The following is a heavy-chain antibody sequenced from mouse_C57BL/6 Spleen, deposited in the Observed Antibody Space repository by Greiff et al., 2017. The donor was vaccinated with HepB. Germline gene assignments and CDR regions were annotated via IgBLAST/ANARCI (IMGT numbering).Heavy chain of an antibody. D-gene: IGHD2-4*01. V-gene: IGHV1-75*01. Sequence: QVHVQQSGPELVKPGASVKISCKASGYTFTGYYIHWVKQRPGQGLEWIGWIVPGSGSTYYNEKFKGKATLTVDKSSSTAYMLLSSLTSEDSAVYFWARTYDYDKGWFAYWGQGTPLTVSA. CDR1: GYTFTGYY. CDR2: IVPGSGST. CDR3: ARTYDYDKGWFAY. J-gene: IGHJ3*01.